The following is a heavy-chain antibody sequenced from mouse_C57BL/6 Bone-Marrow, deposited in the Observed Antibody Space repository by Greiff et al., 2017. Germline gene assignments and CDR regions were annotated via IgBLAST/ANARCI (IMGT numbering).Heavy chain of an antibody. CDR3: ARLNYGSSYASFAY. D-gene: IGHD1-1*01. CDR2: INPGSGGT. J-gene: IGHJ3*01. V-gene: IGHV1-54*01. Sequence: QVQLQQSGAELVRPGTSVQVSCKASGYAFTTYLIEWVKQRPGQGLEWIGVINPGSGGTNYNEKFKGKATLTADKSSSTAYMQLSSLTSEDSAVYFCARLNYGSSYASFAYWGQGTLVTVSA. CDR1: GYAFTTYL.